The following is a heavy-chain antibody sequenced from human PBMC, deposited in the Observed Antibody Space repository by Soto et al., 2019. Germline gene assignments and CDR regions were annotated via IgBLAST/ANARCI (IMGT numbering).Heavy chain of an antibody. Sequence: WASVKVSCKASGYGFMNYGISWVRQAPGQGLEWMGWISTYSGNTDYAQKFQDRVTMTADASINTAYMELRNLRSDDTAVYYCARGWDYTDYYGDFWGQGTLVTVSS. CDR1: GYGFMNYG. CDR2: ISTYSGNT. V-gene: IGHV1-18*01. J-gene: IGHJ4*02. D-gene: IGHD4-17*01. CDR3: ARGWDYTDYYGDF.